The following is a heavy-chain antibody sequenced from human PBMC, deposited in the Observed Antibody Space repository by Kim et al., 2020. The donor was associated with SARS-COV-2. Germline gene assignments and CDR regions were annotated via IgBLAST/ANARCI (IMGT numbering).Heavy chain of an antibody. CDR3: AKRLSYSSNWSCFDY. CDR2: IVGPRDNT. Sequence: GGSLRLSCAASGFTFSSYAMTWVRQAPGKGLEWVSAIVGPRDNTYYADSVKGRFTVSRDNSKNTLYLQMNSLSAEDTAVYYCAKRLSYSSNWSCFDYWG. D-gene: IGHD6-13*01. CDR1: GFTFSSYA. J-gene: IGHJ4*01. V-gene: IGHV3-23*01.